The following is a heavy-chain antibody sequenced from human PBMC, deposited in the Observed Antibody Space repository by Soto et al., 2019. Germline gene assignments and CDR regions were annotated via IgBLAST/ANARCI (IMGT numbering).Heavy chain of an antibody. CDR3: SRDSGVAEVGTSHYYYGMDV. Sequence: GGSLRLSCAASGFTVSSNYMSWVRQAPGKGLEWVSVIYSGGSTYYADSVKGRFTISRDNSKNTLYLQMNSLRAEDTAVYYCSRDSGVAEVGTSHYYYGMDVWGQGTTVTVS. J-gene: IGHJ6*02. CDR2: IYSGGST. D-gene: IGHD6-19*01. CDR1: GFTVSSNY. V-gene: IGHV3-66*01.